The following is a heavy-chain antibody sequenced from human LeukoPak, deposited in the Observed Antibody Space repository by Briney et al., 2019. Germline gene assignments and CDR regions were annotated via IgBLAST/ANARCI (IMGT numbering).Heavy chain of an antibody. CDR2: MSYDGDKK. J-gene: IGHJ4*02. CDR3: ARGATYAYYQDY. CDR1: GFSFVNYA. Sequence: GRSLRLSCVASGFSFVNYAVHWVRQAPGKGLEWVAVMSYDGDKKYYTDSVKGRFTLSRDNSKSTLYLQMNSLKPQDTAVYYCARGATYAYYQDYWGQGTLVTVSS. D-gene: IGHD1-26*01. V-gene: IGHV3-30-3*01.